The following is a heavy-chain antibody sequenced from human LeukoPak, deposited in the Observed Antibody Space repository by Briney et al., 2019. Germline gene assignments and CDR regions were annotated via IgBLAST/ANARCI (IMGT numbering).Heavy chain of an antibody. CDR1: GYTFTGYY. CDR3: ARVGGYCSSTSCSPRILDY. CDR2: INPNSGGT. V-gene: IGHV1-2*06. J-gene: IGHJ4*02. Sequence: ASVRVSCKASGYTFTGYYMHWVRQAPGQGLEWMGRINPNSGGTNYAQKFQGRVTMTRDTSISKAYMELNRLRAGYTAGYSCARVGGYCSSTSCSPRILDYWGQGTLVTVSS. D-gene: IGHD2-2*01.